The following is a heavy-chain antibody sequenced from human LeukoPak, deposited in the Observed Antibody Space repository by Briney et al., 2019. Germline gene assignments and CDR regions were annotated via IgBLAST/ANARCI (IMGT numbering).Heavy chain of an antibody. D-gene: IGHD4-17*01. V-gene: IGHV3-21*06. CDR3: ARGLGDSTDY. Sequence: GGSLRLSCAASGFTFSSYAMNWLRQAPGKGLEWVSSISTRSNYIYYADSVKGRFTISRDNDKNSLYLQMNSLRAEDTALYYCARGLGDSTDYWGQGTLVTVSS. CDR1: GFTFSSYA. CDR2: ISTRSNYI. J-gene: IGHJ4*02.